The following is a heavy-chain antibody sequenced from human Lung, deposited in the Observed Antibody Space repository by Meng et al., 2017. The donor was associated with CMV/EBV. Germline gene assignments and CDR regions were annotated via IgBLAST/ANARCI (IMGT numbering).Heavy chain of an antibody. Sequence: ASVXVSXXASGYTFTSYDINWVRQATGQGLEWMGWMNPNSGNTGYAQTFQGRVTITRNTSISTAYMELSSLRSEDTAVYYCASGKTYYDFWSGYLTENGMDVWGQGTTVTVSS. D-gene: IGHD3-3*01. J-gene: IGHJ6*02. CDR3: ASGKTYYDFWSGYLTENGMDV. CDR1: GYTFTSYD. V-gene: IGHV1-8*03. CDR2: MNPNSGNT.